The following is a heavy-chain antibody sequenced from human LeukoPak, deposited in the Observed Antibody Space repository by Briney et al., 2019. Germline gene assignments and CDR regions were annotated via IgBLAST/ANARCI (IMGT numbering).Heavy chain of an antibody. J-gene: IGHJ4*02. CDR2: ISSDSNYI. Sequence: GGSLRLSCAASGFTFSTYSMNWVRQAPGKGLEWVSSISSDSNYIYYADSVKGRFTISRDNAKDSLYLHMNTLRAEDTAVYYCARDLEYSSSSFDYWGQGTLVTVSS. V-gene: IGHV3-21*01. CDR3: ARDLEYSSSSFDY. CDR1: GFTFSTYS. D-gene: IGHD6-6*01.